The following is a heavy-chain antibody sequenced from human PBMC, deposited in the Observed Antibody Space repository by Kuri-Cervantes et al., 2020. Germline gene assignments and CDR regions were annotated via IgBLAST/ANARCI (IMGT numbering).Heavy chain of an antibody. V-gene: IGHV4-39*01. Sequence: GSLRLSCTVSGGSISSSSYYWGWIRQPPGKGLEWIGSIYYSGNTYYNPSHKSRVTISVDTSKNQFSLKLSSVTAADTAVYYCARHLWVLYDSSGSNTRYFDLWGRGTLVTVSS. CDR2: IYYSGNT. J-gene: IGHJ2*01. D-gene: IGHD3-22*01. CDR1: GGSISSSSYY. CDR3: ARHLWVLYDSSGSNTRYFDL.